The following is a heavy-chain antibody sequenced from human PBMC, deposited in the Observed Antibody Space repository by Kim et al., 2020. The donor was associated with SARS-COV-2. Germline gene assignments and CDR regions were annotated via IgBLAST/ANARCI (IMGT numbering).Heavy chain of an antibody. J-gene: IGHJ6*02. V-gene: IGHV1-18*01. Sequence: ASVKVSCKASGYTFTSYGISWVRQAPGQGLEWMGWISAYNGNTNYAQKLQGRVTMTTDTSTSTAYMELRSLRSDDTAVYYCARDIKGHSGYDWEASLDVWGQGTTVTVSS. CDR1: GYTFTSYG. CDR2: ISAYNGNT. CDR3: ARDIKGHSGYDWEASLDV. D-gene: IGHD5-12*01.